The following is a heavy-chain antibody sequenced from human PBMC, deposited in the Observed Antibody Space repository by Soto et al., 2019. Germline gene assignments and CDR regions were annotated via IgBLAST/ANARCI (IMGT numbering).Heavy chain of an antibody. D-gene: IGHD4-17*01. V-gene: IGHV4-28*03. CDR3: ARGTDYGDYFDY. Sequence: PSETLSLTCAVSGYSISSSNWWGWIRQPPGKGLEWIGYIYYSGSTYYNPSLKSRVTMSVDTSKNQFSLKLGSVTAVDTAVYYCARGTDYGDYFDYWGQGTLVTVSS. CDR2: IYYSGST. CDR1: GYSISSSNW. J-gene: IGHJ4*02.